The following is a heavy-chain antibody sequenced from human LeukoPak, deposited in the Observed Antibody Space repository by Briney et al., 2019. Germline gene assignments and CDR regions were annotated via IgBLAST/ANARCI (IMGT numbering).Heavy chain of an antibody. CDR2: IYHSGST. J-gene: IGHJ4*02. V-gene: IGHV4-4*02. D-gene: IGHD1-1*01. CDR3: ARGVTVNWYYSDY. CDR1: GGSISSSNW. Sequence: SETLSLTCAVSGGSISSSNWWSWVRQPPGKGLEWIGEIYHSGSTNYNPSLKSRVTISVDKSKNQFSLKLSSVTAADTAVYYCARGVTVNWYYSDYWGQGTLVTVSS.